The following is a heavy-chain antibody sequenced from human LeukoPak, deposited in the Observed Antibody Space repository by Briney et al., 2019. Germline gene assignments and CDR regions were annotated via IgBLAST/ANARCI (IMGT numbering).Heavy chain of an antibody. V-gene: IGHV3-23*01. J-gene: IGHJ4*02. CDR3: ARSSSWSDY. Sequence: GGSLRLSCAASGFTFSSYAMSWVRQAPGKGLEWVSAISGSGDNTHYADSVKGRFTISRDNSKNTLYLQMNSLGAEDTAVYYCARSSSWSDYWGQGTLVTVSS. CDR1: GFTFSSYA. CDR2: ISGSGDNT. D-gene: IGHD6-13*01.